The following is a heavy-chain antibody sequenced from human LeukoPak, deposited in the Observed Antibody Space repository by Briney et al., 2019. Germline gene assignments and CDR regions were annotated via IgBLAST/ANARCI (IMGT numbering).Heavy chain of an antibody. CDR1: GYIFTSYW. J-gene: IGHJ4*02. V-gene: IGHV5-10-1*01. CDR3: ARQSRRGYSGYDHTDY. Sequence: GASLKISCKGSGYIFTSYWISWVRQMPGKGLEWMGGIDPSDPYTNYSPSFQGHVTISADKSISTAYLQWSSLKASDTAMYYCARQSRRGYSGYDHTDYWGQGTLVTVSS. CDR2: IDPSDPYT. D-gene: IGHD5-12*01.